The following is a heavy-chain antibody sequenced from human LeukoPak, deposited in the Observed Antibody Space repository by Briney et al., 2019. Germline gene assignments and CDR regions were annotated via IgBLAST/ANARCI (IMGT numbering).Heavy chain of an antibody. J-gene: IGHJ4*02. D-gene: IGHD3-3*01. CDR2: ISGSGSST. CDR3: ARDPNDFWSGYGRFDY. Sequence: GGSLRLSCAASGFTFSNYAMTWVRQAPGKGLEWVSGISGSGSSTYYADSVKGRFTISRDNSKNTVYLQMNSLRAEDTAVYYCARDPNDFWSGYGRFDYWGQGTLVTVSS. V-gene: IGHV3-23*01. CDR1: GFTFSNYA.